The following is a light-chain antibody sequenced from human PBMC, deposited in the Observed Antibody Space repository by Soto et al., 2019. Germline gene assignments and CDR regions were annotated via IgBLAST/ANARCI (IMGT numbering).Light chain of an antibody. V-gene: IGKV1-5*01. J-gene: IGKJ4*01. CDR1: QTISNW. CDR3: QQYDNVPLT. Sequence: DIPMTQSPSTLSTSVGDRVAITCRASQTISNWLAWYQQKPGKAPKFLIYDASRLGSGVPSRFCGSGSGTAFTLTISSLPPDDFATSYCQQYDNVPLTGGGGTKADI. CDR2: DAS.